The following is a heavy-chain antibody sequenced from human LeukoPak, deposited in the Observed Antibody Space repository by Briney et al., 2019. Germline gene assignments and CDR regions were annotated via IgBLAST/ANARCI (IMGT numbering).Heavy chain of an antibody. D-gene: IGHD3-10*01. V-gene: IGHV1-8*01. CDR2: MNPNSGNT. J-gene: IGHJ4*02. CDR1: GYTFTSYD. CDR3: ARVFRGSGVGLRGVTIFVRHFDC. Sequence: ASVKVSCKASGYTFTSYDINWVRQATGQGLEWMGWMNPNSGNTGYAQKFQGRVTMTRNTSISTAYMELSSLRSEDTAVYYCARVFRGSGVGLRGVTIFVRHFDCWGQGTLVTVSS.